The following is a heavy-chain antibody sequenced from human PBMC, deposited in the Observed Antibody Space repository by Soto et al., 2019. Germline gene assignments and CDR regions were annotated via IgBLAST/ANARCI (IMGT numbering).Heavy chain of an antibody. CDR1: GFTFGSYA. CDR2: ISGSGDST. J-gene: IGHJ4*02. Sequence: EVQLLESGGGLVQPGGSLRLSCAASGFTFGSYAMSWVRQAPGKGLEWVSVISGSGDSTYYADSVKGRFTISRDNSKNTLYLQMNSLGAEDTAVYYCAKRTSGWCFDYWGQGTLVTVSS. D-gene: IGHD6-19*01. CDR3: AKRTSGWCFDY. V-gene: IGHV3-23*01.